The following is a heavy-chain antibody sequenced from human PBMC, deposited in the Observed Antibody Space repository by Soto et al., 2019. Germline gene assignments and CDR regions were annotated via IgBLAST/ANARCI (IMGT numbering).Heavy chain of an antibody. CDR2: IYWDDDK. Sequence: QITLKESGPTLVKPTQTLTLTCTFSGFSLSTSGVGVGWIRQPPGKALEWLALIYWDDDKCYSPSLKSRLTITKDTSKNQVVLTKTNMDPVDTATYYCAHSETVTSFGDYWGQGTLVTVSS. J-gene: IGHJ4*02. D-gene: IGHD3-16*01. V-gene: IGHV2-5*02. CDR3: AHSETVTSFGDY. CDR1: GFSLSTSGVG.